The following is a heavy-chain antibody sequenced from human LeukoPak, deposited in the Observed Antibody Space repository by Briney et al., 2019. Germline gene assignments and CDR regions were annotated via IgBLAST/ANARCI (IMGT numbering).Heavy chain of an antibody. CDR2: ISPDGGST. V-gene: IGHV3-74*01. J-gene: IGHJ4*02. CDR1: GFTFSGKS. Sequence: GGSLRLSCTASGFTFSGKSMNWVRQAPGKGLVWVSRISPDGGSTTYADSVKGRFTISRDNAKDTLYLQMNSLRAEDTAVYYCAGHHQAYSRTYWGQGTLVTVSS. D-gene: IGHD1-26*01. CDR3: AGHHQAYSRTY.